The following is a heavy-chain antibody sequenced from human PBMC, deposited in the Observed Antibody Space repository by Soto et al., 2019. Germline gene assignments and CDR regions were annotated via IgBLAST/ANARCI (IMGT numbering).Heavy chain of an antibody. Sequence: SETLSLTCTVSGGSISSTSHYWDWIRQPPGKGLEWIGSIYYSGSTYYNPSLKSRVTISVDTSKNQFSLKLSSVTAADTAVYYCARHKADAHFYDSSGYYPDYWGQGTLVTVSS. CDR2: IYYSGST. V-gene: IGHV4-39*01. CDR3: ARHKADAHFYDSSGYYPDY. J-gene: IGHJ4*02. D-gene: IGHD3-22*01. CDR1: GGSISSTSHY.